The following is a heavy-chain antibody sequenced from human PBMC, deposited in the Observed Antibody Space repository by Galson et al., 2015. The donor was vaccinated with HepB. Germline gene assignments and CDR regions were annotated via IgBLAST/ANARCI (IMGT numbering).Heavy chain of an antibody. CDR2: INPSGGST. CDR1: GYTFTSYY. J-gene: IGHJ4*02. CDR3: ARDILGYDSSGYNGDYFDY. Sequence: VKASCKASGYTFTSYYMHWVRQAPGQGLEWMGIINPSGGSTSYAQKFQGRVTMTRDTSTSTVYMELSSLRSEDTAVYYCARDILGYDSSGYNGDYFDYWGQGTLVTVSS. D-gene: IGHD3-22*01. V-gene: IGHV1-46*01.